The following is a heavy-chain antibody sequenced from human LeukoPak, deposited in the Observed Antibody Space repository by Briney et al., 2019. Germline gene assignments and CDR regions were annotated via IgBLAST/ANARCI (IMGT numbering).Heavy chain of an antibody. V-gene: IGHV3-13*01. CDR3: ARDYDYGSGSIDY. CDR2: VGTAGDT. Sequence: PGGSLRLSCAACGFTSSSYDMHWVRQPTGKGLEWVSAVGTAGDTYYADSVKGRFTISRDNSKNTLYLQMNSLRAEDTAVYYCARDYDYGSGSIDYWGQGTLVTVSS. J-gene: IGHJ4*02. CDR1: GFTSSSYD. D-gene: IGHD3-10*01.